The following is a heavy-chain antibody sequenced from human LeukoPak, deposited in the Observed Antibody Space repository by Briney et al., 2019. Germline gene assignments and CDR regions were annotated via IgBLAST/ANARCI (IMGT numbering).Heavy chain of an antibody. CDR2: ISPDGRNI. J-gene: IGHJ4*02. D-gene: IGHD1-7*01. Sequence: TGGSLRLSCAASGFTLGDYWMNWVRQVPGKGPVWVSHISPDGRNIAYADSVKGRFTISRDSAKNTLYLQMNSLRVEDTAVYYCVRDGGGTTPYDCWGQGSLVTVSS. V-gene: IGHV3-74*01. CDR3: VRDGGGTTPYDC. CDR1: GFTLGDYW.